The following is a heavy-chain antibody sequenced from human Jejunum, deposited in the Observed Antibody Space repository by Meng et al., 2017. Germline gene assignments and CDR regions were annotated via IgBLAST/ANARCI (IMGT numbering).Heavy chain of an antibody. CDR1: GFTFASYI. V-gene: IGHV3-23*01. CDR2: ISVRRDNT. D-gene: IGHD3-10*01. J-gene: IGHJ4*02. CDR3: VRDNYGPDY. Sequence: EVQLLEAGGGLVQPAGSLRLSCAASGFTFASYIMTWVRQTPGKGLYWVSTISVRRDNTYYADSVKGRFTVSRDDSKNTLDLHMNSLRLDATAVYYCVRDNYGPDYWGQGTLVTVSS.